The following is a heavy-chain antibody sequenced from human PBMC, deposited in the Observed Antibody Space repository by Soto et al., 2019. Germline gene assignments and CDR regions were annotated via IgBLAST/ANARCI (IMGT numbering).Heavy chain of an antibody. CDR2: LKSKTDGGTT. J-gene: IGHJ4*02. Sequence: GGSLRLSCAASGFTFSNAWMSWVRQAPGKGLEWVGRLKSKTDGGTTDYAAPVKGRFTISRDDSKNTLYLQMNSLKTEDTAVYYCTTRNGCSGGSGYSSDYWGQGTLVNVSS. D-gene: IGHD2-15*01. V-gene: IGHV3-15*01. CDR1: GFTFSNAW. CDR3: TTRNGCSGGSGYSSDY.